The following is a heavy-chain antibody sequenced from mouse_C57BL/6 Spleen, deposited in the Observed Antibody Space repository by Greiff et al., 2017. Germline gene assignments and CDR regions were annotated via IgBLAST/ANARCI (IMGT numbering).Heavy chain of an antibody. V-gene: IGHV1-53*01. CDR2: INPSNGGT. D-gene: IGHD1-1*01. CDR1: GYTFTSYW. Sequence: QVQLKQPGTELVKPGASVKLSCKASGYTFTSYWMPWVKQRPGQGLEWIGNINPSNGGTNYNEKFKSKATLTVDKSSSTAYMQLSSLTSEDSAVYYCAREGTTVVATDYWGQGTTLTVSS. J-gene: IGHJ2*01. CDR3: AREGTTVVATDY.